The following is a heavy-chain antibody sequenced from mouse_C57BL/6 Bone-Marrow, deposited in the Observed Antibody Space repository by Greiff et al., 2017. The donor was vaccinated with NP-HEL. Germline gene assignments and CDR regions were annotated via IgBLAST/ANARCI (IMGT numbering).Heavy chain of an antibody. V-gene: IGHV5-15*01. CDR1: GFTFSDYG. D-gene: IGHD2-5*01. CDR3: ARRGYYSTLYAMDY. Sequence: EVKSVESGGGLVQPGGSLKLSCAASGFTFSDYGMAWVRQAPRKGPEWVAFISNLAYSIYYADTVTGRFTISRENAKNTLYLEMSSLRSEDTAMYYCARRGYYSTLYAMDYWGQGTSVTVSS. J-gene: IGHJ4*01. CDR2: ISNLAYSI.